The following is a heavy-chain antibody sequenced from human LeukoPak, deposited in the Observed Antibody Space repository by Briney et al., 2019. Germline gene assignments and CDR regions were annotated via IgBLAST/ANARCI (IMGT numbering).Heavy chain of an antibody. V-gene: IGHV4-34*01. CDR3: ARWHSRYCNSTSCDTRARVPYNWFDF. J-gene: IGHJ5*01. Sequence: LSCAASGFTFSDYYMSWIRQAPGKGLEWIGEINHSGSTNYNPSLKSRVTISVDTSKNQFSLKLSSVTPADTTVYYCARWHSRYCNSTSCDTRARVPYNWFDFWSQGTLVTVSS. CDR1: GFTFSDYY. D-gene: IGHD2-2*02. CDR2: INHSGST.